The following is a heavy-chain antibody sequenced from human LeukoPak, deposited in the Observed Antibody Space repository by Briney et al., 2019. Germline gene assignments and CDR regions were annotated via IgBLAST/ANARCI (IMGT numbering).Heavy chain of an antibody. J-gene: IGHJ4*02. V-gene: IGHV1-2*02. CDR1: GYTFTSNY. Sequence: ASVKVSCKAFGYTFTSNYMHWVRQAPGQGPEWMGVISPSGGSTTYAQKFQGRVTMTRDTSISTAYMELSRLRSGDTAVYYCAREKNRSLGYSYGLGYWGQGTLVTVSS. CDR3: AREKNRSLGYSYGLGY. CDR2: ISPSGGST. D-gene: IGHD5-18*01.